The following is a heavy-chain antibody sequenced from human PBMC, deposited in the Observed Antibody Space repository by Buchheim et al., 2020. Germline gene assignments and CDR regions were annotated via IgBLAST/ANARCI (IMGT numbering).Heavy chain of an antibody. J-gene: IGHJ1*01. CDR1: GGSIGSGGYY. CDR3: ARVGGSYQYFQH. V-gene: IGHV4-31*03. D-gene: IGHD1-26*01. CDR2: IYNSGGT. Sequence: QVQLQESGPGLVKPSQTLSLTCTVSGGSIGSGGYYWSWSRQHPWQYLARIGYIYNSGGTYYNPSLKSRVTISVETSKNQCSLKRSSVSAADTPLYYCARVGGSYQYFQHCGQGTLFTVSS.